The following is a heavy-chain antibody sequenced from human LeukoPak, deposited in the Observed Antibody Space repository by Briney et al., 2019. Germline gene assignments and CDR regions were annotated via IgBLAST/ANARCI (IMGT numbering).Heavy chain of an antibody. Sequence: PSETLSLTCAVSTDSFSIHYWSWIRQPPGKGLEWIGYISYIGSTNNNPSLKSRVTSSIDTSKNQFPLKLRSVTAADTAVYYCARDLITVTKGFDIWGQGTMVSVSS. V-gene: IGHV4-59*11. J-gene: IGHJ3*02. CDR3: ARDLITVTKGFDI. D-gene: IGHD4-17*01. CDR1: TDSFSIHY. CDR2: ISYIGST.